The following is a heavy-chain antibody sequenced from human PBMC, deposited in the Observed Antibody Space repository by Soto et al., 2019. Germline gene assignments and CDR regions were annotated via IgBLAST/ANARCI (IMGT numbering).Heavy chain of an antibody. D-gene: IGHD6-19*01. CDR1: GFTFINYW. CDR2: IKKDGSET. V-gene: IGHV3-7*01. J-gene: IGHJ4*02. CDR3: AMGQWLDDY. Sequence: EVQLVESGGGLVQPGGSLRLSCEASGFTFINYWMSWVRQAPGKGLEWAANIKKDGSETYYVESVKGRFTISRDNAKNSLFLQMNSLRGEDTAVYYCAMGQWLDDYWGQGTLVTVSS.